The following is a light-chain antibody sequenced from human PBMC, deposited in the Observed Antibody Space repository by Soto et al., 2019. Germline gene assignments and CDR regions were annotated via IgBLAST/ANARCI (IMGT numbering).Light chain of an antibody. J-gene: IGKJ5*01. Sequence: DIEMMQSAAPLSASPGESVTISCQASQLFSSNLAWYQQKPGQAPRLIIYGVSTRDTGVPDRFSGSASGTECTLTISSLQSEDVAVYYCQQYNNWPRSFGEGTRLEI. CDR2: GVS. CDR3: QQYNNWPRS. CDR1: QLFSSN. V-gene: IGKV3-15*01.